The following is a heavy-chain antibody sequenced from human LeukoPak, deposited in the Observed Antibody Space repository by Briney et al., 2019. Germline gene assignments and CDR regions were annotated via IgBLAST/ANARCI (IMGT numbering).Heavy chain of an antibody. CDR1: GYSFVFFG. D-gene: IGHD6-6*01. J-gene: IGHJ3*02. Sequence: ASVKVSCKASGYSFVFFGVSWVRQATGQGLEWMGWMNPNSGNTGYAQKFQGRVTITRNTSISTAYMELSSLRSEDTAVYYCARGFTSIAAPEAFDIWGQGTMVTVSS. V-gene: IGHV1-8*03. CDR2: MNPNSGNT. CDR3: ARGFTSIAAPEAFDI.